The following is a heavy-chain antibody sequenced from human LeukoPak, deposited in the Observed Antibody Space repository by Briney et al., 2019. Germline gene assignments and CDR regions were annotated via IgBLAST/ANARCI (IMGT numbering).Heavy chain of an antibody. D-gene: IGHD6-19*01. CDR2: IYYNGAT. Sequence: SETLSLTCTVSGGSISNSNYYWGWVRQPPGKGLEWIGTIYYNGATQYNPSLKSRVAISVDTSKNQFSLRLTSVTATGAAMYYCAKELRIPALADTGDYWGQGTPVTVSS. V-gene: IGHV4-39*01. CDR1: GGSISNSNYY. CDR3: AKELRIPALADTGDY. J-gene: IGHJ4*02.